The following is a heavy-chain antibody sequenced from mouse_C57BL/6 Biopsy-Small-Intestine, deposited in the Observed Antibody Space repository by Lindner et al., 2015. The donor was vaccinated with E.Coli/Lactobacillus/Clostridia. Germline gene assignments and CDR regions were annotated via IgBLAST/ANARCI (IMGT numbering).Heavy chain of an antibody. D-gene: IGHD1-2*01. CDR1: GYSFTGYY. CDR3: TRCSLLPGGYFDV. Sequence: VQLQESGPEVVKPGASVKISCKASGYSFTGYYMNWVKQSPEKGLEWIGEINPTTGDAPYNQMFQAKATLTVDTSSTTAYLHLNSLTSEDSAVYFCTRCSLLPGGYFDVWGTGTTVTVSS. CDR2: INPTTGDA. J-gene: IGHJ1*03. V-gene: IGHV1-42*01.